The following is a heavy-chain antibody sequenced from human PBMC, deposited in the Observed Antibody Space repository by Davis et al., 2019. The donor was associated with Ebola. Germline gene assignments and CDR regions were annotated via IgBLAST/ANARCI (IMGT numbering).Heavy chain of an antibody. CDR3: TTPGGQDSGYDVFDI. J-gene: IGHJ3*02. Sequence: ASVKVSCKASGYTFTNYYMHWVRQAPGQGLEWVGIINPSGGSTRCAQKFQGRVTMTRDTSTTTVYMDLSSLRSEDTALYYCTTPGGQDSGYDVFDIWGQGTMVTVSS. CDR2: INPSGGST. V-gene: IGHV1-46*03. CDR1: GYTFTNYY. D-gene: IGHD5-12*01.